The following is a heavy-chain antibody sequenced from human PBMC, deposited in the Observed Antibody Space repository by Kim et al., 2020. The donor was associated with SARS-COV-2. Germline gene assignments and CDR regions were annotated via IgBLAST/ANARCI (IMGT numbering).Heavy chain of an antibody. CDR3: ASPYSLGYCTGGSCSFHF. CDR2: IFYSGSA. J-gene: IGHJ4*02. V-gene: IGHV4-39*01. CDR1: GGSISSTSYS. D-gene: IGHD2-15*01. Sequence: SETLSLTCTVSGGSISSTSYSWGWIRQPPGKGLEWIGSIFYSGSAYYNPSLRSRVTISVDTSKNQFSLKLSSVTAADTAVYFCASPYSLGYCTGGSCSFHFWGQGTLVTVSS.